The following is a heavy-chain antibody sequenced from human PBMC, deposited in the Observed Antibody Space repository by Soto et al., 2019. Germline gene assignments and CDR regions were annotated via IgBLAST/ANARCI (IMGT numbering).Heavy chain of an antibody. CDR3: ARHGAAAGSAPFDY. J-gene: IGHJ4*02. Sequence: EVQLVESGGGLVQPGGSLRLSCAASGFTFSSYDMHWVRQATGKGLEWVSAIGTAGDTYYPGSVKGRFTISRENAKNSWYLQMNSRRAGDTAVYYCARHGAAAGSAPFDYWGQGTLVTVSS. V-gene: IGHV3-13*04. CDR1: GFTFSSYD. D-gene: IGHD6-13*01. CDR2: IGTAGDT.